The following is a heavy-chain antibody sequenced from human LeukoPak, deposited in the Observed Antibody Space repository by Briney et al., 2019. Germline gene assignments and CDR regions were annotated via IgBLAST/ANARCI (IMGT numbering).Heavy chain of an antibody. CDR2: MSAPCGIT. CDR3: AGYYCSSGTCRNYLDY. J-gene: IGHJ4*02. Sequence: PGGCLRLSCAASGFTVSSYAMSWVRQAPGKGLEWVSTMSAPCGITYYAESVKGRFTISRDNSKNTLFLQMSSLRAEDTAVYYCAGYYCSSGTCRNYLDYWGQGTLVTVSS. V-gene: IGHV3-23*01. CDR1: GFTVSSYA. D-gene: IGHD2-15*01.